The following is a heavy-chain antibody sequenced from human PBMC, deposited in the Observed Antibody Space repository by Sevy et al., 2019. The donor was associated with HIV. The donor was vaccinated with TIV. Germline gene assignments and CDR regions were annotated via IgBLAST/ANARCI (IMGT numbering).Heavy chain of an antibody. CDR2: INHSGST. Sequence: SETLSLTCAVYGGSFSGYYWSWIRQPPGKGLEWIGEINHSGSTNYNPSLKSRVTISVDTSKNQFSLKLRSVTAADTAVYYCARGKWFYGMDVWGQGTTVTVSS. D-gene: IGHD3-22*01. CDR1: GGSFSGYY. J-gene: IGHJ6*02. V-gene: IGHV4-34*01. CDR3: ARGKWFYGMDV.